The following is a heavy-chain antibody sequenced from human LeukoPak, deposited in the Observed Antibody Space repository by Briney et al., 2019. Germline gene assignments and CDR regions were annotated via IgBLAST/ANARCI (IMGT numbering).Heavy chain of an antibody. CDR2: IFYSGST. Sequence: SETLSLTCTVSGASISSYYWSWIRQPPGKGLEWIGYIFYSGSTLYNPTLQSRVTISVDTSKNLFSLKLTSVTAADTAVYYCASVPYPAAGTDHQFDYWGQGTLVTVSS. CDR3: ASVPYPAAGTDHQFDY. J-gene: IGHJ4*02. D-gene: IGHD6-13*01. V-gene: IGHV4-59*01. CDR1: GASISSYY.